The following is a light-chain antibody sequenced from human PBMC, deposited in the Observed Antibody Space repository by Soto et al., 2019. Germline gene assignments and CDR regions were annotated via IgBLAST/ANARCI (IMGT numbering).Light chain of an antibody. CDR3: QQHSKWPIT. CDR2: GIS. CDR1: QSVDSN. J-gene: IGKJ5*01. V-gene: IGKV3-15*01. Sequence: EIVMTQSPGTLSLSPGETATLSCRAIQSVDSNYLAWYQQKPGQPPRLLVYGISNRATDIPARFSGSGSGTESTLTISSLQSEDFGIYYCQQHSKWPITLGQGTRLEIK.